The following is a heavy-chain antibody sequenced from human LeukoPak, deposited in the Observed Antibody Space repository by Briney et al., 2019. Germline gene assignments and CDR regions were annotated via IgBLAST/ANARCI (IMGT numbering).Heavy chain of an antibody. CDR2: FSAYNGNT. D-gene: IGHD6-6*01. V-gene: IGHV1-18*01. CDR3: ARDADIEVGYSSSSSSDY. J-gene: IGHJ4*02. Sequence: GASVKVSCKASGYTFTSYGISWVRQAPGQGLEWMGWFSAYNGNTNYAQKLQGRVTMTTDTSTSTAYMELRSLRSDDTAVYYCARDADIEVGYSSSSSSDYWGQGTLVTVSS. CDR1: GYTFTSYG.